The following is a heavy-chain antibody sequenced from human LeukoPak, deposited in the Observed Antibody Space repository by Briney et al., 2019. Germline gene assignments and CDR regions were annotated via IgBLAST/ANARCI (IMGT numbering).Heavy chain of an antibody. CDR3: ARVGRSYDFWSGYYTCAFVY. D-gene: IGHD3-3*01. V-gene: IGHV4-30-4*01. CDR1: GGSISSGDYY. CDR2: IYYSGST. J-gene: IGHJ4*02. Sequence: PSETLSLTCTVSGGSISSGDYYWSWIRQPPGKGLEWIGHIYYSGSTYYNPSLKSRVTISVDTSKNQFSLKLSSVTAADTAVYYCARVGRSYDFWSGYYTCAFVYWGQGTLVTVSS.